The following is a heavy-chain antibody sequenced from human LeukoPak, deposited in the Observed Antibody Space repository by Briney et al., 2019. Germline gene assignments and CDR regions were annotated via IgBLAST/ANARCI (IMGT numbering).Heavy chain of an antibody. CDR3: ARHWFGESTHFDY. CDR2: MYHSGNT. V-gene: IGHV4-39*01. Sequence: SETLSLTCTVSGGSISNNDYYWGWIRQPPGKGLEWIGSMYHSGNTKYNAALKSRVTTSVDTSKNQIFLKLSSVTAADTAIYYRARHWFGESTHFDYWGPGTLVTVSS. J-gene: IGHJ4*02. D-gene: IGHD3-10*01. CDR1: GGSISNNDYY.